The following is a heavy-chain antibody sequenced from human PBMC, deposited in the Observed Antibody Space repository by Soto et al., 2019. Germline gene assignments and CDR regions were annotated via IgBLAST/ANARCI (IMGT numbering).Heavy chain of an antibody. CDR3: ASDGLGAYTYGSYYFDY. J-gene: IGHJ4*02. V-gene: IGHV3-23*01. CDR2: ISTSGGST. Sequence: EVQLLEAGGGLVQPGGSLRVSCAASGFTFSNYAMSWVRQAPGKGLGRVSTISTSGGSTNSADPMKGRFTISRDKSKTTVYLQMNSMSAEDTAVYYCASDGLGAYTYGSYYFDYWGQGTLVTVSS. CDR1: GFTFSNYA. D-gene: IGHD5-18*01.